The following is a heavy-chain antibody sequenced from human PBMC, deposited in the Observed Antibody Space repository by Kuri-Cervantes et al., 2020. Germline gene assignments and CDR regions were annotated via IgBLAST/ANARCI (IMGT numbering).Heavy chain of an antibody. CDR1: GFTFSSYG. J-gene: IGHJ4*02. V-gene: IGHV3-30*03. CDR2: ISYDGSNN. Sequence: GGPLRLPLAASGFTFSSYGWHGFRQAPGKGREWVAVISYDGSNNYYADSVKARFTISRDNSKNMVYLQMNSLRAEDTAVYYCARSLLHPGWPILGGYWGQGTLVTVSS. D-gene: IGHD5-24*01. CDR3: ARSLLHPGWPILGGY.